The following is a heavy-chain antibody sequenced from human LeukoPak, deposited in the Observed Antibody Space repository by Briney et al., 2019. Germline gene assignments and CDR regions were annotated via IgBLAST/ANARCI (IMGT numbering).Heavy chain of an antibody. Sequence: ASVKVSCKASGYTFTSYRISWVRQAPGQGLEWMGWISAYNGNTNYAQKLQGRVTMTTDTSTSTAYMELRSLRSDDTAVYYCARVPAATTPLYYYYGMDVWGQGTTVTVSS. CDR1: GYTFTSYR. J-gene: IGHJ6*02. D-gene: IGHD2-2*01. CDR3: ARVPAATTPLYYYYGMDV. CDR2: ISAYNGNT. V-gene: IGHV1-18*01.